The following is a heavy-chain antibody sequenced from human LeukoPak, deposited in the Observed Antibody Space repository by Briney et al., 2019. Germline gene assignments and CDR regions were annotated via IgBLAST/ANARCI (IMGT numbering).Heavy chain of an antibody. V-gene: IGHV4-39*07. CDR1: GGSISSSSYY. CDR2: IYYSGST. Sequence: SETLSLTCTVSGGSISSSSYYWGWIRQPPGKGLEWIGSIYYSGSTYYNPSLKSRVTISVDTSKNQFSLKLSSVTAADTAVYYCARAGELPAWAGLDPWGQGTLVTVSS. D-gene: IGHD1-26*01. J-gene: IGHJ5*02. CDR3: ARAGELPAWAGLDP.